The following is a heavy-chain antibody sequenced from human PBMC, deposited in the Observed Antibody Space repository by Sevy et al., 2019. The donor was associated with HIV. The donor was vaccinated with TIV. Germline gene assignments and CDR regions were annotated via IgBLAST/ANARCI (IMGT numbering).Heavy chain of an antibody. CDR1: GYSISSGYY. Sequence: SETLSLTCTVSGYSISSGYYWGWIRQPPGKGLEWIGSIYHGGSTYYNPSLKSRVTISVDTSKNQFSLKLSSVTAADTAVYYCARVAEGRWFDPWGQGTLVTVSS. CDR2: IYHGGST. J-gene: IGHJ5*02. CDR3: ARVAEGRWFDP. V-gene: IGHV4-38-2*02.